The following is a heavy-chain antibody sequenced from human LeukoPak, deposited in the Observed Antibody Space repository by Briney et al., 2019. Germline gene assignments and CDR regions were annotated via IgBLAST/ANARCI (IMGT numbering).Heavy chain of an antibody. CDR2: IKQDGSEK. V-gene: IGHV3-7*05. D-gene: IGHD7-27*01. CDR1: GFSFSSYG. Sequence: PGGSLRLSCAASGFSFSSYGMYWVRQAPGKGLEWVANIKQDGSEKYYVDSVKGRFTISRDNSKNSLYLQMNSLRTEDTALYYCAKDTSNWGVYYFDYWGQGTLVTVSS. CDR3: AKDTSNWGVYYFDY. J-gene: IGHJ4*02.